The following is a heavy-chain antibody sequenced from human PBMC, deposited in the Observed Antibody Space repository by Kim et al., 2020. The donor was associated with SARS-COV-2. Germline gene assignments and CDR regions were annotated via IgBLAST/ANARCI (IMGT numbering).Heavy chain of an antibody. CDR2: ISYDGSNK. V-gene: IGHV3-33*05. Sequence: GGSLRLSCAASGFTFSSYGMHWVRQAPGKGLEWVAVISYDGSNKYYADSVKGRFTISRDNSKNTLYLQMNSLRAEDTAVYYCARDYYYGSVLTYYYDSSGYFQIDYWGQGTLVTVSS. CDR3: ARDYYYGSVLTYYYDSSGYFQIDY. CDR1: GFTFSSYG. J-gene: IGHJ4*02. D-gene: IGHD3-22*01.